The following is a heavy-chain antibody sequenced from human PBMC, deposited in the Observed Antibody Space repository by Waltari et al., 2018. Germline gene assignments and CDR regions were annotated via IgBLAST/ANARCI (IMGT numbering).Heavy chain of an antibody. J-gene: IGHJ4*02. CDR1: KYIISGGDC. Sequence: QVQLQESGPGLVKASETLSLTCVVSKYIISGGDCWGWIRQAPEKGLDWMGSICHGGNTFYNPSLRGRVTMSLDRSKNQFSLKVKSVTAADTAVYYCARRARRFGWSYDSWGQGTLVTVSS. CDR3: ARRARRFGWSYDS. V-gene: IGHV4-38-2*01. D-gene: IGHD3-16*01. CDR2: ICHGGNT.